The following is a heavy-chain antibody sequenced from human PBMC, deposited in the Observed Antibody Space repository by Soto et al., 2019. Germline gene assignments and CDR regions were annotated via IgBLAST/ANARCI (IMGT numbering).Heavy chain of an antibody. CDR1: GFTFSSYA. V-gene: IGHV3-30-3*01. CDR2: ISYDGSNK. D-gene: IGHD3-3*01. J-gene: IGHJ4*02. CDR3: ARVIWSGYYGNFDY. Sequence: GGSLRLSCAASGFTFSSYAMRWVRQAPGKGLEWVAVISYDGSNKYYADSVKGRFTISRDNSKNTLYLQMNSLRAEDTAVYYCARVIWSGYYGNFDYWGQGTLVTVSS.